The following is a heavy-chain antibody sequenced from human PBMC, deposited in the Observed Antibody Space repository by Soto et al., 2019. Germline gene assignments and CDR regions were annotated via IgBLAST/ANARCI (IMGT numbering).Heavy chain of an antibody. CDR3: ARGVRNYYGVDV. Sequence: EVHLVESGGGLVQPGGSLRLSCAASGFTFSSYWMHWVRQAPGKGLVWVSRINTDGSTTNYADSVKGRFTISRDNAKNTVHLQTNSLRAEDAAVYYCARGVRNYYGVDVWAQGTTVTVSS. J-gene: IGHJ6*01. V-gene: IGHV3-74*01. CDR1: GFTFSSYW. D-gene: IGHD2-21*01. CDR2: INTDGSTT.